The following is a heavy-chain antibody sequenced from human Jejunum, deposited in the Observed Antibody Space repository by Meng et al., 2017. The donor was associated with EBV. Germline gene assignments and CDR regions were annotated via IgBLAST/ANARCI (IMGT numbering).Heavy chain of an antibody. D-gene: IGHD3-16*02. CDR1: RGSFSGYY. V-gene: IGHV4-34*02. CDR3: ARVAFSYTTRSLDS. CDR2: INHSGST. Sequence: VPQPHGGAGLFKPSETLSLTCAVYRGSFSGYYWSWIRQHPGKGLEWIGEINHSGSTNYNPSLRSRVTISVETSKNQFSLRLNSVTAADTAVYYCARVAFSYTTRSLDSWGQGTLVTVSS. J-gene: IGHJ4*02.